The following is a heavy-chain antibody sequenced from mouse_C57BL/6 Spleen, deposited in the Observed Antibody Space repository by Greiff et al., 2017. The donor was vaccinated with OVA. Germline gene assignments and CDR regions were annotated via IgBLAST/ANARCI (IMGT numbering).Heavy chain of an antibody. Sequence: EVKLVESGPELVKPGASVKMSCKASGYTFTDYNMHWVKQSHGKSLEWIGYINPNNGGTSYNQKFKGKATLTVNKSSSTAYMELRSLTSEDSAVYYCAKDYGSFPFAYWGQGTLVTVSA. CDR3: AKDYGSFPFAY. J-gene: IGHJ3*01. V-gene: IGHV1-22*01. CDR2: INPNNGGT. CDR1: GYTFTDYN. D-gene: IGHD1-1*01.